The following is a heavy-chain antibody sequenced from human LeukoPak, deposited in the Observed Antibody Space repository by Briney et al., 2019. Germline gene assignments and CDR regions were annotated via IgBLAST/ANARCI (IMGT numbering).Heavy chain of an antibody. Sequence: SETLSLTCAVYGGSFSGYYWSWIRQPPGKGLEWIGEINHSGSTNYNPSLKSRVTISVDTSKNQFSLKLSSVTAADTAVYYCARRKGGYSYAFDIWGQGTMVTVSS. J-gene: IGHJ3*02. CDR1: GGSFSGYY. D-gene: IGHD5-18*01. CDR3: ARRKGGYSYAFDI. V-gene: IGHV4-34*01. CDR2: INHSGST.